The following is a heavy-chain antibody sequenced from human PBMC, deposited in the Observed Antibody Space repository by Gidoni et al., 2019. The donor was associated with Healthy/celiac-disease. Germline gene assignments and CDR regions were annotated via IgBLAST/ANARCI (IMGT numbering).Heavy chain of an antibody. D-gene: IGHD3-10*01. CDR3: AKDLSFPVLLWFGEMMRGFDP. J-gene: IGHJ5*02. CDR1: GFTFSSYA. CDR2: ISGSGGST. V-gene: IGHV3-23*01. Sequence: EVQLLESGGGLVQPAPSLRLSSAAPGFTFSSYAMSWVRQAPGKGLEWVSAISGSGGSTYYADSVKGRFTISRDNSKNTLYLQMNSLRAEDTAVYYCAKDLSFPVLLWFGEMMRGFDPWGQGTLVTVSS.